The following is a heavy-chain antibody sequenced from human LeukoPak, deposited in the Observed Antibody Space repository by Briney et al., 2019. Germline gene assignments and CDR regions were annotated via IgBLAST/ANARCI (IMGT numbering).Heavy chain of an antibody. J-gene: IGHJ4*02. V-gene: IGHV4-39*07. CDR3: ARQPYGDFDY. CDR1: GGSISSGSYY. D-gene: IGHD4-17*01. CDR2: IYYSGST. Sequence: PSETLSLTCTVSGGSISSGSYYWGWIRQPPGKGLEWIGSIYYSGSTYYNPSLKSRVTISVDTSKNQFSLKLSSVTAADTAVYYCARQPYGDFDYWGQGTLVTVSS.